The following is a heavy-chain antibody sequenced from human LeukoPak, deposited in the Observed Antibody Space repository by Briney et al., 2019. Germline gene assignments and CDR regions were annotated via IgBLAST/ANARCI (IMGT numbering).Heavy chain of an antibody. J-gene: IGHJ6*02. V-gene: IGHV3-30*18. CDR1: GFIYNRYG. Sequence: GGSLRLSCAASGFIYNRYGMHWVRQAPGKGLEWVAVISYDGRNEYYTDSVKGRFTISRDNSKNTVYLQMSSLRTEDTAAYYCAKGVGLGGMDVWGQGTTVIVSS. D-gene: IGHD1-26*01. CDR2: ISYDGRNE. CDR3: AKGVGLGGMDV.